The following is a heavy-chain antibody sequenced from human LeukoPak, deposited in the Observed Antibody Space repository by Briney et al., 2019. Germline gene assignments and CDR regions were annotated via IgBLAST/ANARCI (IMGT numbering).Heavy chain of an antibody. V-gene: IGHV3-30*02. J-gene: IGHJ4*02. Sequence: PGGSLRLSCAASGFTFSSYGMHWVRQAPGKGLEWVAFIRYDGSNKYYADSVKGRSTISRDNSKNTLDLQMNSLRAEDTAVYYCATLGITIFDDFDYWGQGTLVTVSS. CDR1: GFTFSSYG. CDR3: ATLGITIFDDFDY. D-gene: IGHD3-3*01. CDR2: IRYDGSNK.